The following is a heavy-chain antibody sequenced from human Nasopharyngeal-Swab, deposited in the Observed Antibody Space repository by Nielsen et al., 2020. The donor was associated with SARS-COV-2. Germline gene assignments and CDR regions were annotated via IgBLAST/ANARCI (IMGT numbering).Heavy chain of an antibody. V-gene: IGHV3-11*01. CDR3: ARWRGYYDSIGYPNNWFDP. Sequence: GESLKISCAASGFTFSDYYMSWIRQAPGKGLEWVSYISSSGSTIYYADSVKGRFTISRDNAKNSLYLQMNSLRAEDTAVYYCARWRGYYDSIGYPNNWFDPWGQGTLVTVSS. CDR2: ISSSGSTI. CDR1: GFTFSDYY. J-gene: IGHJ5*02. D-gene: IGHD3-22*01.